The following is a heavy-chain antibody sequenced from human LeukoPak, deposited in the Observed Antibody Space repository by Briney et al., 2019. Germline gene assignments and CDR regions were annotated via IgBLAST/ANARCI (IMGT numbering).Heavy chain of an antibody. CDR3: ARGPAAISSFDY. CDR1: GYTFTSYD. CDR2: MNPNSGNT. V-gene: IGHV1-8*03. Sequence: ASVKVSCKASGYTFTSYDINWVRQATGQGLEWMGWMNPNSGNTGYAQKFQGRVTITRNTSISTAYMELSSLRSEDTAVYYCARGPAAISSFDYWGQGTLVTVSS. D-gene: IGHD6-25*01. J-gene: IGHJ4*02.